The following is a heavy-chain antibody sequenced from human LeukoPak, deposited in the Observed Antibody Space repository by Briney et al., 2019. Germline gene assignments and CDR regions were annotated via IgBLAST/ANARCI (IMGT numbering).Heavy chain of an antibody. D-gene: IGHD1-26*01. CDR2: IRYDGSNK. CDR3: AKVALGATGY. Sequence: GGSLRLSCAASGFTFSSYGMHWVRQAPGKGLEWVAFIRYDGSNKYYAGSVKGRFTISRDNSKNTLYLQMNSLRAEDTAVYYCAKVALGATGYWGQGTLVTVSS. CDR1: GFTFSSYG. V-gene: IGHV3-30*02. J-gene: IGHJ4*02.